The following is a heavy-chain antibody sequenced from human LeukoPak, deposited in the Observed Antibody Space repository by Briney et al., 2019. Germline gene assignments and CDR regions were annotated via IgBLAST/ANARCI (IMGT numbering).Heavy chain of an antibody. CDR2: ISSSSSYI. D-gene: IGHD2-15*01. CDR1: GFTFSSYS. J-gene: IGHJ4*02. Sequence: GGSLRLSCAASGFTFSSYSMNWVRQAPGKGLEWVSSISSSSSYIYYADSVKGRFTISRDNAKNSLYLQMNSLRAEDTAVYYCAKGAVVVVAAFSFDYWGQGTLVTVSS. V-gene: IGHV3-21*04. CDR3: AKGAVVVVAAFSFDY.